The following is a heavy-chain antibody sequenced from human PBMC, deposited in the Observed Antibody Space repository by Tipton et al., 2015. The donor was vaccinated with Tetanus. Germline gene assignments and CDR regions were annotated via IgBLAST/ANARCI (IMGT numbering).Heavy chain of an antibody. CDR3: ARFSYDSGGFYSYFDY. CDR2: AYYSGTT. CDR1: GGSVSGFY. V-gene: IGHV4-59*02. D-gene: IGHD3-22*01. J-gene: IGHJ4*02. Sequence: TLSLTCTISGGSVSGFYWGWIRQPPGKGLEWIGRAYYSGTTNYNPSLKGRVSISVDTSHDQFSLRLTSVTAADTAIYYCARFSYDSGGFYSYFDYWGRGTLVTVSS.